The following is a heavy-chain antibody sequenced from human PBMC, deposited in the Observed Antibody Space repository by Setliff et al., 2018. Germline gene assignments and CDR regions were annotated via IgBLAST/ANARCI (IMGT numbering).Heavy chain of an antibody. CDR3: ARRGTTAFDF. V-gene: IGHV3-48*01. D-gene: IGHD4-4*01. Sequence: PGGSLRLSCAASGFTFSIYSMNWLRQAPGKGLEWVSYISSGSISTTHYADSVRGRFTVSRDNAKNTLYLEMSNLRAEDSAVYYCARRGTTAFDFWGPGTLVTVSS. CDR2: ISSGSISTT. J-gene: IGHJ4*02. CDR1: GFTFSIYS.